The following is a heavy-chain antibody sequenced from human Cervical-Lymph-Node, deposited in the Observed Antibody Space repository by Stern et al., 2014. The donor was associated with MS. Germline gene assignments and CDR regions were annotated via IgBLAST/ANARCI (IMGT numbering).Heavy chain of an antibody. CDR1: GFTFSSYT. V-gene: IGHV3-21*01. J-gene: IGHJ6*02. CDR2: ISPNGSSA. Sequence: VQLVQSGGGVVKPGWSLKLSCEASGFTFSSYTVNWVRQAPGQGLEWVASISPNGSSAFYADSLKGRFTVSRDNAKNSLYLQMSPLTREDTAVYYCARSYGDDYLYYGMDVWGQGTTVTVSS. D-gene: IGHD4-17*01. CDR3: ARSYGDDYLYYGMDV.